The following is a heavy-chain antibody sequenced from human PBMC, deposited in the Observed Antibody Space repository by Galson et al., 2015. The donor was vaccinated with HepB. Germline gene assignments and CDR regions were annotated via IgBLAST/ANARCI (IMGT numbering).Heavy chain of an antibody. CDR3: ARPSSGWYGGGYFDY. V-gene: IGHV3-21*01. D-gene: IGHD6-19*01. CDR2: ISSSSSNK. CDR1: GFIFSSYS. J-gene: IGHJ4*02. Sequence: SLRLSCAASGFIFSSYSMNWVRQAPGKGLEWVSSISSSSSNKYYADSVRGRFTVSRDNSKNTLYLQMNSLRAEDTAVYYCARPSSGWYGGGYFDYWGQGTLVTVSS.